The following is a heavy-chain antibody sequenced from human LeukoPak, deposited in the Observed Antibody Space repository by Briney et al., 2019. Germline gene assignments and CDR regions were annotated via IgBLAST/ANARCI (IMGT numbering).Heavy chain of an antibody. J-gene: IGHJ3*02. CDR1: GVSISSDKYY. Sequence: KASETLSLTCTVSGVSISSDKYYWSWIRQRPGKGLEWIGYMYYSGSTSNNPSLKSRVSISLGTPKNQFSLKLTSVTAADTAVYYCATPYCGTISCLDVFDIWGQGTMVTVSS. CDR3: ATPYCGTISCLDVFDI. D-gene: IGHD2-21*01. V-gene: IGHV4-31*03. CDR2: MYYSGST.